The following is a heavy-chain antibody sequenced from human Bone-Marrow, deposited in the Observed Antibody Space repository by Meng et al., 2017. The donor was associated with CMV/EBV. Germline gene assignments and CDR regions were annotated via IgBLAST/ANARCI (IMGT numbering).Heavy chain of an antibody. J-gene: IGHJ6*01. CDR2: MNPNSGNT. CDR3: AGSTYYDFWSGYYYYYYGMDV. D-gene: IGHD3-3*01. V-gene: IGHV1-8*01. Sequence: ASVKVSCKASGYTFTSYDINWVRQATGQGLEWMGWMNPNSGNTGYAQKFQGRVTMTRNTSISTAYMELSSLRSEDTAVYYCAGSTYYDFWSGYYYYYYGMDVWGQGTTVTGSS. CDR1: GYTFTSYD.